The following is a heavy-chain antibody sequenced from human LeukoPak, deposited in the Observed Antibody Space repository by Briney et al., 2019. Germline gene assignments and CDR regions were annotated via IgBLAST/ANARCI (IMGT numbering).Heavy chain of an antibody. CDR2: INPNSGGT. CDR1: GYTFTGYY. J-gene: IGHJ5*02. Sequence: ASVKVSCKASGYTFTGYYMHWVRQAPGQGLEWMGWINPNSGGTNYAQKFQGRVTMTRGTSISTAYMELSRLRSDDTAVYYCARDLAIFGVVIKQSSWFDPWGQGTLVTVSS. V-gene: IGHV1-2*02. D-gene: IGHD3-3*01. CDR3: ARDLAIFGVVIKQSSWFDP.